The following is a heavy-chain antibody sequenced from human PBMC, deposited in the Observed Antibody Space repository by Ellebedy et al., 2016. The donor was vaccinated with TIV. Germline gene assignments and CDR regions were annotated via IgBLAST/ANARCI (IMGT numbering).Heavy chain of an antibody. D-gene: IGHD5-18*01. J-gene: IGHJ4*02. Sequence: GGSLTLSCAASGFTFDDYAMHWVRQAPGKGLEWVSGISWNSGSIGYADSVKGRFTISRDNAKNSLYLQMNSLRAEDTALYYCAKDLGYSYGVGIDYWGQGTLVTVSS. CDR1: GFTFDDYA. CDR3: AKDLGYSYGVGIDY. V-gene: IGHV3-9*01. CDR2: ISWNSGSI.